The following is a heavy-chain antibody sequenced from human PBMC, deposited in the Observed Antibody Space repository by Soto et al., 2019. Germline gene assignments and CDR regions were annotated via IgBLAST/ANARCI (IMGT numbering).Heavy chain of an antibody. CDR1: GGPLCDAGPF. V-gene: IGHV4-61*08. D-gene: IGHD5-12*01. J-gene: IGHJ3*02. Sequence: SETLSLACTVSGGPLCDAGPFWSWIRQSPGKGLEWMAYISDTGNTFSDPSLKSRLSISVDMSKNQFSLELSSVTAADTAMYYCAREVATDVGGLGFYDAFDIWGPGTKVTVSS. CDR2: ISDTGNT. CDR3: AREVATDVGGLGFYDAFDI.